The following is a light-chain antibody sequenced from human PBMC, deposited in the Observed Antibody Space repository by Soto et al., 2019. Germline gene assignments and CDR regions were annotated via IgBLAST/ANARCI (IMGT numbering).Light chain of an antibody. Sequence: EIVLTQSPGTLSLSPGERATLSCRASQSVSSNYLAWYQQKPGQAPRLLIYGASSRATGIPDRFSGSGSGTDFTLTISRLEPEDFAVYYCQQYGSSPPRTFGQGTKV. CDR3: QQYGSSPPRT. CDR2: GAS. V-gene: IGKV3-20*01. J-gene: IGKJ1*01. CDR1: QSVSSNY.